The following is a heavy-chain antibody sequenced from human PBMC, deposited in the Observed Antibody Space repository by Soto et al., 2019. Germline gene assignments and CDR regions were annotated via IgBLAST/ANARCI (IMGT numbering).Heavy chain of an antibody. CDR1: GFRFSTST. J-gene: IGHJ4*02. D-gene: IGHD1-1*01. V-gene: IGHV3-21*01. CDR2: IGRTGIDR. Sequence: EVQLVESGGGLVKPGGSLRLSCAGSGFRFSTSTMNWVRQAPGKGLEFVSSIGRTGIDRYYIDSVKGRFTISRDNAQNSLYLQMNSLRAEDTALYYCVCDDNRRYWGQGTLVTVSS. CDR3: VCDDNRRY.